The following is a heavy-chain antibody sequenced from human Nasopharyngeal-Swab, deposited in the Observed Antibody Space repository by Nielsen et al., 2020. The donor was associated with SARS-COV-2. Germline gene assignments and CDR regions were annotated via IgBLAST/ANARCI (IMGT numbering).Heavy chain of an antibody. Sequence: GGSLRLSCAASGFTFDDYAMHWVRQAPGKGLEWVSGISWNSGSIGYAGSVKGRFTISRDNAKNSLYLQMNSLRAEDTALYYCAKDQVHYYGSGSYYSTQSNWFDPWGQGTLVTVSS. J-gene: IGHJ5*02. CDR2: ISWNSGSI. D-gene: IGHD3-10*01. CDR1: GFTFDDYA. V-gene: IGHV3-9*01. CDR3: AKDQVHYYGSGSYYSTQSNWFDP.